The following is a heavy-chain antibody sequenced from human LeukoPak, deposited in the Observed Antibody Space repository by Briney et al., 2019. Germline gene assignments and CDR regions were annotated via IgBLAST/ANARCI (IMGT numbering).Heavy chain of an antibody. Sequence: AASVKVSCKASGYTFTSYYMHWVRQAPGQGLEWMGIINPSGGSTSYAQKFQGRVTITADKSTSTAYMELSSLRSEDTAVYYCASSPLVGYDSSGYPFDYWGQGTLVTVSS. CDR1: GYTFTSYY. J-gene: IGHJ4*02. CDR3: ASSPLVGYDSSGYPFDY. V-gene: IGHV1-46*01. CDR2: INPSGGST. D-gene: IGHD3-22*01.